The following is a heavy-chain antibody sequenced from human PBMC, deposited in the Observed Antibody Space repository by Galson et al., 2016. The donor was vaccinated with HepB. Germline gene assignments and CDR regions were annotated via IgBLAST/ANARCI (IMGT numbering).Heavy chain of an antibody. J-gene: IGHJ6*02. D-gene: IGHD2/OR15-2a*01. CDR3: VIDWRRMSHFHYGLDV. Sequence: SVKVSCKVSGSTLTELSIHWVRQAPARGLEWMGGFDPENGETIYTQRFQGRVTTTEDTSTDTAYMELSSLRSADTAVSFCVIDWRRMSHFHYGLDVWSQGTTVIVSS. CDR2: FDPENGET. CDR1: GSTLTELS. V-gene: IGHV1-24*01.